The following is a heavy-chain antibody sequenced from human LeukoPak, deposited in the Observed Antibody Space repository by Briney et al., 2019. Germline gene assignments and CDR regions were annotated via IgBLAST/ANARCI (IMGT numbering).Heavy chain of an antibody. CDR3: ARDLLHTATLDY. J-gene: IGHJ4*02. CDR1: GFPFSSYS. D-gene: IGHD5-18*01. Sequence: GGSPRLSCAASGFPFSSYSMNWVRQAPGKGLEWVSCISRSSSYIYYADSVKGRFTISRDNAKNSLYLQMNSLRAEDTAFYYCARDLLHTATLDYWGQGTLVTVSS. CDR2: ISRSSSYI. V-gene: IGHV3-21*01.